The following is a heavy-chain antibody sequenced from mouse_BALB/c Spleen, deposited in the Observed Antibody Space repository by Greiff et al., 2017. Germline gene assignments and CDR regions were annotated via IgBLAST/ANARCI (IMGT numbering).Heavy chain of an antibody. CDR1: GFAFSSYD. CDR3: ARHYYGSSYRFDY. V-gene: IGHV5-12-1*01. J-gene: IGHJ2*01. D-gene: IGHD1-1*01. CDR2: ISSGGGST. Sequence: VQLQESGGGLVKPGGSLKLSCAASGFAFSSYDMSWVRQTPEKRLEWVAYISSGGGSTYYPDTVKGRFTISRDNAKNTLYLQMSSLKSEDTAMYYCARHYYGSSYRFDYWGQGTTLTVSS.